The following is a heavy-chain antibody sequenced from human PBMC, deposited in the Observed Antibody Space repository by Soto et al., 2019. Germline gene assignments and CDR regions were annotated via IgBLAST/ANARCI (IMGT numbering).Heavy chain of an antibody. Sequence: SETLSLTCTVSGGSISSYYWGWIRQPPGKGLEWIGSIYYSGSTYNNPSLRSRVSMSIDTSKDQFSLKLKSVTAADTALYFCARQRTSVVAQAYFDVWGPGSLVTVSS. CDR1: GGSISSYY. CDR3: ARQRTSVVAQAYFDV. D-gene: IGHD2-21*01. V-gene: IGHV4-39*01. CDR2: IYYSGST. J-gene: IGHJ4*02.